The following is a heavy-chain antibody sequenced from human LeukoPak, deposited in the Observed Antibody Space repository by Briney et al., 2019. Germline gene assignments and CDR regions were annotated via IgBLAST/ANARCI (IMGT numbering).Heavy chain of an antibody. CDR3: ARDFDTPLGYSSGWFDY. J-gene: IGHJ4*02. Sequence: GGSLRLSCAASGFTFSDYYISWIRQAPGKGLEWVSYISSSGSTIYYADSVKGRFTISRDNAKNSLYLQMNSLRAEDTAVYYCARDFDTPLGYSSGWFDYWGQGTVVTVSS. D-gene: IGHD6-19*01. CDR1: GFTFSDYY. V-gene: IGHV3-11*04. CDR2: ISSSGSTI.